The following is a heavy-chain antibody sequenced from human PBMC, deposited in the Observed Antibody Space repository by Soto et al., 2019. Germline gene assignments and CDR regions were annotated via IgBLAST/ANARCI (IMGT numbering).Heavy chain of an antibody. J-gene: IGHJ5*02. CDR1: GDSIYGDF. Sequence: SETLSLTCTVSGDSIYGDFWSWIRQPPGKALEWIGYMYYGGSTNYNPSLKGRGTISVDTSKNQFSLKLSSVTAADTAVYYCARDAGNWFDPWGQGTLVTVSS. V-gene: IGHV4-59*01. CDR2: MYYGGST. CDR3: ARDAGNWFDP.